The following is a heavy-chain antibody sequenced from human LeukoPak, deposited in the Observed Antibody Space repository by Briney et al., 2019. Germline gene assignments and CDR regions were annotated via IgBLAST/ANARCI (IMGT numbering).Heavy chain of an antibody. CDR2: VNSDGSWT. D-gene: IGHD2/OR15-2a*01. Sequence: GGSLRLSCAASGNYWIHWVRQAPGKGLVWVSHVNSDGSWTSYADSVKGRFTISKDNAKNTVYLQMNSLRAEDTAVYYCVSFYETYWGRGTLVTVSS. V-gene: IGHV3-74*01. CDR1: GNYW. CDR3: VSFYETY. J-gene: IGHJ4*02.